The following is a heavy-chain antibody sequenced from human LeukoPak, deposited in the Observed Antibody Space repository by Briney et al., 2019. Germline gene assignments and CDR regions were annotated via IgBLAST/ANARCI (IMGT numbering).Heavy chain of an antibody. J-gene: IGHJ4*02. Sequence: ASETLSLTCTVSGGSISSSSYYWGWIRQPPGKGLEWIGSIYYSGSTYYNPSLKSRVTISVDTSKNQFSLKLSSVTAADTAAYYCARLRYSKGIWGQGTLVTVSS. CDR1: GGSISSSSYY. D-gene: IGHD4-11*01. CDR3: ARLRYSKGI. V-gene: IGHV4-39*01. CDR2: IYYSGST.